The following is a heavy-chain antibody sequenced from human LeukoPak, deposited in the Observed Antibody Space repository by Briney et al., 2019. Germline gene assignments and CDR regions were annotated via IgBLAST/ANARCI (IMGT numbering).Heavy chain of an antibody. V-gene: IGHV4-34*01. CDR2: INHSGST. Sequence: SETLSLTCAVYGGSFSGYYWSWIRQPPGKGLEWIGEINHSGSTNYNPSLKSRVTISVDTSKNQFSLKLSSVTAADTAVYYCASARGAFDYWGQGTLVTVSS. CDR3: ASARGAFDY. J-gene: IGHJ4*02. D-gene: IGHD2-15*01. CDR1: GGSFSGYY.